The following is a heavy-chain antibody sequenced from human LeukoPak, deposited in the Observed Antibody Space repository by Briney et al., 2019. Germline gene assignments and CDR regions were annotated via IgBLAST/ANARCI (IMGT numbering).Heavy chain of an antibody. Sequence: GASVKVSCKASGYTFTSYSISWVRQAPGQGLEWMGWISAYNGNTNYAQKLQGRVTMTTDTSTSTAYMELRSLRSDDTAVYYCARYSSSSLFFYGMDVWGQGTTVTVSS. J-gene: IGHJ6*02. CDR2: ISAYNGNT. V-gene: IGHV1-18*01. D-gene: IGHD6-6*01. CDR3: ARYSSSSLFFYGMDV. CDR1: GYTFTSYS.